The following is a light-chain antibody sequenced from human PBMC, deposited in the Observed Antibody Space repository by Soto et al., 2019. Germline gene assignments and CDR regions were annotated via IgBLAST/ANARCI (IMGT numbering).Light chain of an antibody. Sequence: DIQMTQSPSTLSASVGDTVTVTCRASQSIGRWLAWYQQKPGKAPKLLIFDASTLENGVPARFSGSRSGPEFSLTISSLQPDDFATYYCRNYNSALFTFGPGTKVDIK. CDR3: RNYNSALFT. CDR1: QSIGRW. CDR2: DAS. J-gene: IGKJ3*01. V-gene: IGKV1-5*01.